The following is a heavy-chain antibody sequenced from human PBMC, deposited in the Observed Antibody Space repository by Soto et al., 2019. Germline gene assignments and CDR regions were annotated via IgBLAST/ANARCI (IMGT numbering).Heavy chain of an antibody. J-gene: IGHJ6*02. V-gene: IGHV1-2*02. CDR2: INPNSGDT. CDR3: ARDARGTRGFDEMDI. CDR1: GYIFTGYH. D-gene: IGHD3-9*01. Sequence: ASVKVSCKASGYIFTGYHIHWVRQAPGRGLEWMGWINPNSGDTEYAQNFQGRVTMTRDTSFNLVYMEMSGLMSDDTAVYYCARDARGTRGFDEMDIWGQGTKVTVSS.